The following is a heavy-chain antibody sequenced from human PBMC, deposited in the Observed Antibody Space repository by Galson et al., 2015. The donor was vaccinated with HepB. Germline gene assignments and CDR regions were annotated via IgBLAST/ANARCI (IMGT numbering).Heavy chain of an antibody. CDR1: GYTFTSYY. J-gene: IGHJ4*02. CDR3: ARAVLPAGGGDWTAGQHTDLKYYFDY. D-gene: IGHD2-21*02. Sequence: SVKVSCKASGYTFTSYYMHWVRQAPGQGLEWMGIINPSGGSTSYAQKFQGRVTMTRDTSTSTVYMELSSLRSEDTAVYYCARAVLPAGGGDWTAGQHTDLKYYFDYWGQGTLVTVSS. CDR2: INPSGGST. V-gene: IGHV1-46*03.